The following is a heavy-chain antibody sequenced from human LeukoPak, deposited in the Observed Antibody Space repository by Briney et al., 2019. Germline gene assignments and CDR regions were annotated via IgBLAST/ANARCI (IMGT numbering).Heavy chain of an antibody. CDR2: ISGSGGST. Sequence: GGSLRLSCAASGITFSSYAMSWVRQAPGKGLEWVSAISGSGGSTYYADSVKGRFTISRDNSKNTLYLQMNSLRAEDTAVYYCANSVDGSGQGYYYYGMDVWGQGTTVTVSS. J-gene: IGHJ6*02. V-gene: IGHV3-23*01. CDR3: ANSVDGSGQGYYYYGMDV. D-gene: IGHD3-10*01. CDR1: GITFSSYA.